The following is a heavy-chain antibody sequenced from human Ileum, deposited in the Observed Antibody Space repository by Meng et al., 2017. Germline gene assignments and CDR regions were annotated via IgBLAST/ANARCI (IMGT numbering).Heavy chain of an antibody. Sequence: GESLKISCAASGFSFRTSALSWVRQAPGKGLEWVSSIGASGGDTYNADSVKGRFTSSRDNSKNTVFLQMNSLRVEDTAIYYCARVIFGSSGHRAFDVWGQGTKVTVSS. J-gene: IGHJ3*01. CDR2: IGASGGDT. CDR1: GFSFRTSA. D-gene: IGHD3/OR15-3a*01. CDR3: ARVIFGSSGHRAFDV. V-gene: IGHV3-23*01.